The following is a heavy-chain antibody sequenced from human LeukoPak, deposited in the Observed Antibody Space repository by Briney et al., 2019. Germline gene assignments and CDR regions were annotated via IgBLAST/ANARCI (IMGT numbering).Heavy chain of an antibody. Sequence: GGSLRLSCAASGFTFSSYAMSWIRQAPGKGLEWVSAISGSGGSTYYADSVKGRFTISRDNSKNTLYLQMNSLRAEDTAVYYCAKDRSGSFELDYWGQGTLVTVSS. CDR2: ISGSGGST. CDR3: AKDRSGSFELDY. D-gene: IGHD1-26*01. V-gene: IGHV3-23*01. CDR1: GFTFSSYA. J-gene: IGHJ4*02.